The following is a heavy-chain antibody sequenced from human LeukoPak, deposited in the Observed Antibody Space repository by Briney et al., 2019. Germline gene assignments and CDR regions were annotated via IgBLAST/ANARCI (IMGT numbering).Heavy chain of an antibody. CDR2: ISSSSGTI. Sequence: GGSLRLSCAASGFIFSNYNMNWVRQTPGKGLEWLSYISSSSGTIYYADSVKGRFTVSGDNAKNSLYLQMNSLRAEDTAVYYCARALGYSYGYAVDYWGQGTLVTVSS. CDR3: ARALGYSYGYAVDY. CDR1: GFIFSNYN. D-gene: IGHD5-18*01. V-gene: IGHV3-48*01. J-gene: IGHJ4*02.